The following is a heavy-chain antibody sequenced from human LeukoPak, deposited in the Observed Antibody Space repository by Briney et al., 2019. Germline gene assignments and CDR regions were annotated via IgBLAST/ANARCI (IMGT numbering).Heavy chain of an antibody. V-gene: IGHV3-23*01. CDR2: ISGSGGST. CDR1: GGSIRSSYYY. D-gene: IGHD4-17*01. J-gene: IGHJ4*02. CDR3: AKDSYGDYDFDY. Sequence: PSETLSLTCTVSGGSIRSSYYYWGWIRQPPGKGLEWVSAISGSGGSTYYADSVKGRFTISGDNSKNTLYLQMNSLRAEDTAVYYCAKDSYGDYDFDYWGQGTLVTVSS.